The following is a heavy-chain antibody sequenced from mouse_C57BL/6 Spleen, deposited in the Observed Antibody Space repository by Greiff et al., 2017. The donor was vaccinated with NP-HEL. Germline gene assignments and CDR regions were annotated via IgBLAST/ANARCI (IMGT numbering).Heavy chain of an antibody. V-gene: IGHV14-4*01. CDR3: TGDYDGFAY. J-gene: IGHJ3*01. CDR2: IDPENGDT. Sequence: EVQLQQSGAELVRPGASVKLSCTASGLNIKDDYMHWVKQRPEQGLEWIGWIDPENGDTEYASKFQGKATITADTSSNTAYLQLCILTSEDTAVYYFTGDYDGFAYWGQGPLVSVSA. D-gene: IGHD2-4*01. CDR1: GLNIKDDY.